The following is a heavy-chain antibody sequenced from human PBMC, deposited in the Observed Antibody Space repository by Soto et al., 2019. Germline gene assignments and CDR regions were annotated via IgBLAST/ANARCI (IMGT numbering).Heavy chain of an antibody. V-gene: IGHV1-69*13. CDR1: GGTFSSYA. CDR3: SINSGVAGTGSFDY. Sequence: GASVNVSCKASGGTFSSYAISWVRQAPGQGLEWMGGIIPIFGTANYAQKFQGRVTITADESTSTAYMELSSLRSEDTAVYYCSINSGVAGTGSFDYLGKGTLVNV. CDR2: IIPIFGTA. D-gene: IGHD6-19*01. J-gene: IGHJ4*02.